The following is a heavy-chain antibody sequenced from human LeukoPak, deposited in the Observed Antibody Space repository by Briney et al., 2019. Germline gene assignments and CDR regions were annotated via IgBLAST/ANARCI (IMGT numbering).Heavy chain of an antibody. CDR3: ARTIAGAGPYYSDY. J-gene: IGHJ4*02. CDR2: IYPGDSDT. CDR1: ACSFTNYW. Sequence: GESLKISCKGSACSFTNYWIGWVRQMPGKGLEWMGIIYPGDSDTRYSPSFQGQVTISVDKSISTAYLQWSSLKASDTAMYYCARTIAGAGPYYSDYWGQGTLVTVSS. V-gene: IGHV5-51*01. D-gene: IGHD6-13*01.